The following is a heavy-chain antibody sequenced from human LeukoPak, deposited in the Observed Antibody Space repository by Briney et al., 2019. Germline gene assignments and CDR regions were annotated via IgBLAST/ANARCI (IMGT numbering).Heavy chain of an antibody. CDR1: GGSISSYY. D-gene: IGHD6-13*01. J-gene: IGHJ5*02. V-gene: IGHV4-4*07. CDR3: ARADGYSSSWYRYWFDP. Sequence: SETLSLTCTVSGGSISSYYWSWIRQPAGKGLEWIGRIYTSGSTNYNPSLKSRVTISVDTSKNQFSLKLSSATAADTAVYYCARADGYSSSWYRYWFDPWGQGTLVTVSS. CDR2: IYTSGST.